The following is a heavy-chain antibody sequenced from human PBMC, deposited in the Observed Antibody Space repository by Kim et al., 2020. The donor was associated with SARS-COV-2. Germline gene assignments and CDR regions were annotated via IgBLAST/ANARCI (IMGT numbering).Heavy chain of an antibody. CDR3: ARGSVVVPAARRGSWFDP. CDR1: GGSFSGYY. CDR2: INHSGST. Sequence: SETLSLTCAVYGGSFSGYYWSWIRQPPGKGLEWIGEINHSGSTNYNPSLKSRVTISVDTSKNQFSLKLSSVTAADTAVYYCARGSVVVPAARRGSWFDPWGQGTLVTVSS. V-gene: IGHV4-34*01. D-gene: IGHD2-2*01. J-gene: IGHJ5*02.